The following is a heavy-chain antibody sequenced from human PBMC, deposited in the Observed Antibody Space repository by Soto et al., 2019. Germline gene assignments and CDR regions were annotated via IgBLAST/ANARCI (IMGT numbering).Heavy chain of an antibody. CDR1: GHTHF. J-gene: IGHJ4*02. D-gene: IGHD2-15*01. Sequence: QVQLAQSGAEVRKPGASVKISCKASGHTHFMHWVRQAPGQGLEWMGAINPTGVSTSYAQKFQGRVTMTKDTSTGKVYMELSSLRSEDTAVYYCAREVAPDYLLGHCSGGSCYFDSWGQGTLVTVSS. CDR3: AREVAPDYLLGHCSGGSCYFDS. V-gene: IGHV1-46*01. CDR2: INPTGVST.